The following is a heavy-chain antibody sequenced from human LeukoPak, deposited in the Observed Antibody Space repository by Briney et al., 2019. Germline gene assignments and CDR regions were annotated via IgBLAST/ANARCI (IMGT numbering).Heavy chain of an antibody. CDR1: GYTFTSYW. Sequence: GASVKVSCKGSGYTFTSYWIQWVRQAPGQGLEWMGLINPDGGSTAYARRFQGRVTMTRDTSTSTVYMDLSSLRSEDTAMYYCARAPRNSSTMLDYWGQGTLVTVSS. D-gene: IGHD6-13*01. CDR3: ARAPRNSSTMLDY. CDR2: INPDGGST. J-gene: IGHJ4*02. V-gene: IGHV1-46*01.